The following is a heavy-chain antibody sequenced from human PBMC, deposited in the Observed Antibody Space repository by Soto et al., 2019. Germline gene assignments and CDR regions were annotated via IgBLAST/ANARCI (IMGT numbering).Heavy chain of an antibody. V-gene: IGHV4-34*01. CDR1: GGSFSGYY. CDR3: ARGFSRGYSGYGPRYYYYYYMDV. CDR2: INHSGST. J-gene: IGHJ6*03. D-gene: IGHD5-12*01. Sequence: SETLSLTCAVYGGSFSGYYWSWIRQPPGKGLEWIGEINHSGSTNYNPSLKSRVTISVDTSKNQFSLKLSSVTAADTAVYYCARGFSRGYSGYGPRYYYYYYMDVWGKGTTVTVSS.